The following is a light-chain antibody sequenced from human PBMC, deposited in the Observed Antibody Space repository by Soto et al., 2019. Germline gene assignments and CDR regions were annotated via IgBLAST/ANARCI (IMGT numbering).Light chain of an antibody. CDR1: QNIRGNE. V-gene: IGKV3-20*01. CDR2: GGS. CDR3: QDYGTSHPWT. Sequence: EVVLTQSPGALSLSPGEGVTLSCRASQNIRGNELAWYRQKRGQAPRLLIYGGSSRAEGIPDRFRGRGTGTNFTLTISRPEPEDSAVYYCQDYGTSHPWTFGQGTKLEIK. J-gene: IGKJ1*01.